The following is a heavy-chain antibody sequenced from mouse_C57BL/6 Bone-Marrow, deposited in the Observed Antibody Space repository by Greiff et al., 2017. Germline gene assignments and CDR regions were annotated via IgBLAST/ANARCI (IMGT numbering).Heavy chain of an antibody. Sequence: VKLMESGAELMKPGASVKLSCKATGYTFTGYWIEWVKQRPGHGLEWIGEILPGSGSTNYNEKFKGKATFTADTSSNTAYMQLSSLTTEDSAIYYCARRLHYYGSSYWYFDVWGTGTTVTVSS. V-gene: IGHV1-9*01. CDR2: ILPGSGST. D-gene: IGHD1-1*01. CDR1: GYTFTGYW. J-gene: IGHJ1*03. CDR3: ARRLHYYGSSYWYFDV.